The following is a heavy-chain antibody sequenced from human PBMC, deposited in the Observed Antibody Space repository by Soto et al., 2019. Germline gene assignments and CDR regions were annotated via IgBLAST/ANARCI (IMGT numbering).Heavy chain of an antibody. CDR1: GDSISSSGYY. D-gene: IGHD3-22*01. CDR2: IYYSGST. V-gene: IGHV4-39*01. Sequence: PSEILSLTCTVSGDSISSSGYYWGWIRQPPGKGLEWIGSIYYSGSTYYNPSLKSRVTISVDTSKNQFSLKLSSVTAADTAVYYCARHGVEVYYDSSGYADYWGQGTLVTVSS. J-gene: IGHJ4*02. CDR3: ARHGVEVYYDSSGYADY.